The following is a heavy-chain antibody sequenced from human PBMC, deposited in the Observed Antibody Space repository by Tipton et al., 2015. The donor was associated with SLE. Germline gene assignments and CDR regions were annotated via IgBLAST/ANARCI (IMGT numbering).Heavy chain of an antibody. D-gene: IGHD4-23*01. CDR3: ARDLYGGNSGDAFDI. CDR2: IWYDGSNK. Sequence: SLRLSCAASGFTFSSYGMHWVRQAPGKGLEWVAVIWYDGSNKYYADSVKGRFTISRDNSKNTLYLQMNSLRAEDTAVYYCARDLYGGNSGDAFDIWGQGTMVTVSS. V-gene: IGHV3-33*01. J-gene: IGHJ3*02. CDR1: GFTFSSYG.